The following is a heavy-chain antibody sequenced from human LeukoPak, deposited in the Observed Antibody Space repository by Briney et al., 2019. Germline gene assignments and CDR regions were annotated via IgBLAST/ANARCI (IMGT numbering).Heavy chain of an antibody. Sequence: GGSLRLSCAASGFTFRNYGIHWVRQAPGKGLEWVAFILYDGSKTYYADSVKGRFTISRDNSKNTLYLQMNSLRAEDTAVYYCAKSHVTTATGTGRYFDYWGQGTLVTVSS. CDR2: ILYDGSKT. D-gene: IGHD3-9*01. CDR1: GFTFRNYG. CDR3: AKSHVTTATGTGRYFDY. J-gene: IGHJ4*02. V-gene: IGHV3-30*02.